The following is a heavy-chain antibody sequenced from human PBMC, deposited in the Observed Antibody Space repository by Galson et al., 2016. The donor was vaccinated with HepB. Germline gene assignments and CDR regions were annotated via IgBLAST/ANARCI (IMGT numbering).Heavy chain of an antibody. CDR1: GFTFSSYT. J-gene: IGHJ4*02. CDR3: AREPVRLDDLLTGPPKNPDY. Sequence: SLRLSCAASGFTFSSYTMNWVRQAPGKGLEWVSYISSNGATIYYADSVKGGFTLTRDNAKNSLYLQTNSLRAEDTAVYYCAREPVRLDDLLTGPPKNPDYWGQGALVTVSS. V-gene: IGHV3-48*01. CDR2: ISSNGATI. D-gene: IGHD3-9*01.